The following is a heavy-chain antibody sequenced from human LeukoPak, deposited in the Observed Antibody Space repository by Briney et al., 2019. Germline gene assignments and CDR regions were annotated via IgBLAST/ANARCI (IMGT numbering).Heavy chain of an antibody. Sequence: SETLSLTCTVSGGSISNSSYYWGWIRQPPGKGLEWIGAIYYSGSTYFDPSLKSRVTMSVDTSKSHLSLKLTSVTAADTAVYYCARQYYDILTGYPYFFDSWGQGTLVTVSS. CDR3: ARQYYDILTGYPYFFDS. V-gene: IGHV4-39*01. D-gene: IGHD3-9*01. CDR1: GGSISNSSYY. J-gene: IGHJ4*02. CDR2: IYYSGST.